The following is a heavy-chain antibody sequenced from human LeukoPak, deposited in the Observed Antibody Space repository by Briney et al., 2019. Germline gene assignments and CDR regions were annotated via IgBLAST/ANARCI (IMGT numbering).Heavy chain of an antibody. CDR3: ARDCSSTSCYNDAFDI. D-gene: IGHD2-2*02. Sequence: ASVKVSCKASGGTFSSYAISWVRQAPGQGLEWMGGIIPIFGTANYAQKFRGRVTITADESTSTAYMELSSLRSEDTAVYYCARDCSSTSCYNDAFDIWGQGTMVTVSS. J-gene: IGHJ3*02. V-gene: IGHV1-69*13. CDR1: GGTFSSYA. CDR2: IIPIFGTA.